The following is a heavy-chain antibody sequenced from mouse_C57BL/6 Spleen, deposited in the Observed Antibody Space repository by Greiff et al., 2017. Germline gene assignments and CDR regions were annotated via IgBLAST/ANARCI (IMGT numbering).Heavy chain of an antibody. V-gene: IGHV1-72*01. J-gene: IGHJ2*01. CDR1: GYTFTSYW. D-gene: IGHD5-1*01. CDR2: IDPYSGYT. CDR3: AREKGSEYDFDY. Sequence: QVQLQQPGAELVKPGASVKLSCKASGYTFTSYWMHWVKQRPGRGLEWMGRIDPYSGYTKYNEKFKSKATVTVDKPSSTAYMQLSSLTSEDSAVYYSAREKGSEYDFDYWGQGTTLTVSS.